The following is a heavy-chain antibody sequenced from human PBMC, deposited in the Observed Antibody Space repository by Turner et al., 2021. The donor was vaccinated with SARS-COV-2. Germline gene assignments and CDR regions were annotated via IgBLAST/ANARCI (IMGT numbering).Heavy chain of an antibody. Sequence: QAQQVQSGAEVKKRGAAVHVPCKAAGYTFTSYGIIWVRQASGQGLECMGRSRVYNGNTNYVQKSQCRVTTTTDPSRSTGYMELRSLRSDITAVYYWATVRYYGAGSYFALPDYGMDVWGQGTTVTVSS. CDR3: ATVRYYGAGSYFALPDYGMDV. CDR2: SRVYNGNT. CDR1: GYTFTSYG. J-gene: IGHJ6*02. V-gene: IGHV1-18*01. D-gene: IGHD3-10*01.